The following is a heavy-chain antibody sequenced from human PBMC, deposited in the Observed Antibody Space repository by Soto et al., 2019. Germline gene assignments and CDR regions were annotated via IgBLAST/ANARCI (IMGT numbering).Heavy chain of an antibody. Sequence: EVQLLESGGGVVQPGDSLRLSCETSGFTFSHYSMSWARQAPGKGLEWVSTISESGDRTYYEDSVKGRFTISRDNSKNTLVLQMHSLRAGDTAVYYCARRNWNETSGAVDLWGPGTMVTGSS. J-gene: IGHJ3*01. CDR3: ARRNWNETSGAVDL. D-gene: IGHD1-1*01. V-gene: IGHV3-23*01. CDR2: ISESGDRT. CDR1: GFTFSHYS.